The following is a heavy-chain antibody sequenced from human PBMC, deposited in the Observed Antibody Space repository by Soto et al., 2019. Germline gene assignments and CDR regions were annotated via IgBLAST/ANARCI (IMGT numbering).Heavy chain of an antibody. J-gene: IGHJ4*02. D-gene: IGHD1-26*01. V-gene: IGHV4-4*02. CDR2: THHSGRT. Sequence: SETLSLTCIVSGGSMSSSNWWNWVRQPPGKGLEWIGETHHSGRTNYNPSLKSRVIISVDESKNHFSLKLSSVTAADTAVYYCARSEATALDDWGQGTLVTVSS. CDR1: GGSMSSSNW. CDR3: ARSEATALDD.